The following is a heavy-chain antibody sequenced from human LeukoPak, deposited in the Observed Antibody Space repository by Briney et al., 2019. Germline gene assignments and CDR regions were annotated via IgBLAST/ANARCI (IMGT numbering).Heavy chain of an antibody. D-gene: IGHD2-21*02. CDR2: IYPGDSDT. Sequence: PGESLKISCKGSGYSFTSYWIGWVRQMPGKGLEWIGIIYPGDSDTRYSPSFQGQVTISADKSISTAYLQWSSLKASDTAMYYCARPRSAYCGGDCYSPFDYWGQGTLVTVSS. CDR1: GYSFTSYW. J-gene: IGHJ4*02. V-gene: IGHV5-51*01. CDR3: ARPRSAYCGGDCYSPFDY.